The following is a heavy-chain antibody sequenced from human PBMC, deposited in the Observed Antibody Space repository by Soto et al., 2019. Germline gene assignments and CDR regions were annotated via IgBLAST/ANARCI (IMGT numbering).Heavy chain of an antibody. Sequence: ESGGGLVQPGGSLRLSCAASGFTFSTYEMDWVRQAPGKGLEWVSYISGTGGTIYYADSVKGRFTISRDNAKNSLYLEMNSLRAEDTAVYYCAREGITYYYYGMDVWGQGTTVTVSS. CDR2: ISGTGGTI. V-gene: IGHV3-48*03. CDR1: GFTFSTYE. CDR3: AREGITYYYYGMDV. J-gene: IGHJ6*02.